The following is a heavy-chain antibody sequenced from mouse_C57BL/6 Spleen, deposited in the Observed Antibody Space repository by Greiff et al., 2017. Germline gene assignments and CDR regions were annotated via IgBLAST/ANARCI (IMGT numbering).Heavy chain of an antibody. CDR2: ISDGGSYT. V-gene: IGHV5-4*01. CDR3: ARDGSLYYFDY. CDR1: GFTFSSYA. J-gene: IGHJ2*01. Sequence: EVHLVESGGGLVKPGGSLKLSCAASGFTFSSYAMSWVRQTPEKRLEWVATISDGGSYTYYPDNVKGRFTISRDNAKNNLYLQMSHLKSEDTAMYYCARDGSLYYFDYWGQGTTLTVSS. D-gene: IGHD1-1*02.